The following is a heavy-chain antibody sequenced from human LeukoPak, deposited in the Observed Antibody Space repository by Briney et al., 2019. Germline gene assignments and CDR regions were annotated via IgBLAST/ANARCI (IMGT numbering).Heavy chain of an antibody. J-gene: IGHJ4*02. CDR3: ARGIAAAVDRLVDY. CDR2: IIPILGIA. Sequence: ASVKVSCKASGGTFSSYAISWVRQAPGQGLEWMGRIIPILGIANYAQKFQGRVTITADKSTSTAYMELSSLRSEDTAVYYCARGIAAAVDRLVDYWGQGTLVTVSS. CDR1: GGTFSSYA. D-gene: IGHD6-13*01. V-gene: IGHV1-69*04.